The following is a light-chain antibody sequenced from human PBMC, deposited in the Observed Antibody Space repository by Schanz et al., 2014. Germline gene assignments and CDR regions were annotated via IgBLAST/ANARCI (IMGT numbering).Light chain of an antibody. CDR1: SSDVGSYNL. CDR3: CSYAGSSTVV. V-gene: IGLV2-23*01. J-gene: IGLJ2*01. Sequence: QSALTQPASVSGSPGQSITISCTGTSSDVGSYNLVSWYQQHPGKAPKLMIYEGSKRPSGVSNRFSGSKSGNTASLTISGLQHEDEADYYCCSYAGSSTVVFGGGTKLPVL. CDR2: EGS.